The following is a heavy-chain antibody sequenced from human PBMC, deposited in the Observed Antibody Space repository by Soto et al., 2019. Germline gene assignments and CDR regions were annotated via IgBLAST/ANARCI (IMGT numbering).Heavy chain of an antibody. CDR2: FYYSQST. J-gene: IGHJ4*02. D-gene: IGHD4-17*01. V-gene: IGHV4-39*01. Sequence: SETLSLTCTVSGGSLTSNSYYWGWIRQPPGKGLEWIGSFYYSQSTYFNPSLKSRVTISVETSKNQYSLKLSAVTAADTAVYYCARRSTVTYDYWGQGILVTVSS. CDR3: ARRSTVTYDY. CDR1: GGSLTSNSYY.